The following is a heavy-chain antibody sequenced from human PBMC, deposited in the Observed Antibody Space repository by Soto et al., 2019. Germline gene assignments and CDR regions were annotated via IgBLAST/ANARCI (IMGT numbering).Heavy chain of an antibody. V-gene: IGHV4-34*01. Sequence: PSETLSLTCTVSGGSISSYYRSWIRQPPGKGLEWIGEINHSGSTNYNPSLKSRVTISVDTSKNRFSLKLSSVTAADTAVYYCARVSGIYYYGMDVWGQGTTVTVSS. J-gene: IGHJ6*02. CDR3: ARVSGIYYYGMDV. CDR1: GGSISSYY. CDR2: INHSGST. D-gene: IGHD3-10*01.